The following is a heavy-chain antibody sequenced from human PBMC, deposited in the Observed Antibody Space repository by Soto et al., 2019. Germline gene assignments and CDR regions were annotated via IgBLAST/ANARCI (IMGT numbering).Heavy chain of an antibody. CDR1: GGTFSNYV. CDR2: IIPLFDTS. V-gene: IGHV1-69*05. D-gene: IGHD3-22*01. CDR3: ARDRRGSEDYDSSGDIEAFDV. Sequence: QVHLVQSGAEVKKPGSSVKVSCKASGGTFSNYVISWVRQAPGQGLEWMGGIIPLFDTSTYAPKFQGRVTXAXXXSXXTAYMELSSLRSEDTAMYFCARDRRGSEDYDSSGDIEAFDVWGQGTLVTVSS. J-gene: IGHJ3*01.